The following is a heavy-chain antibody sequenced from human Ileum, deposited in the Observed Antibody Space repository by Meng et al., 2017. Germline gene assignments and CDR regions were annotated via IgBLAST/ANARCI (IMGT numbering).Heavy chain of an antibody. Sequence: QVALQELGPRAVESSGTLSLICSVSGASITSTYWFWIRQPPGKGLEFIGEISNSGNTNYNPSLKSRVTISADTSKNQLSLRLNSVTAVDTALYYCARGGLPGALDSWGQGTLVTVSS. CDR3: ARGGLPGALDS. CDR1: GASITSTY. V-gene: IGHV4-59*07. D-gene: IGHD2-2*01. J-gene: IGHJ4*02. CDR2: ISNSGNT.